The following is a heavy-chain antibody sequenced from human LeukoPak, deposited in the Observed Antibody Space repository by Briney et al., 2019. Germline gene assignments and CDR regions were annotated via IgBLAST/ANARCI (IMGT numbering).Heavy chain of an antibody. D-gene: IGHD3-16*02. CDR2: ISGGSDKI. J-gene: IGHJ4*02. Sequence: GGSLRLSCAVSGFTLSSYSMDWVRQAPGKGLEWVSYISGGSDKIYYADSVKGRFTISRDNSKNTLYLQMNSLRAEDTAVYYCAKLPEVVTFGGVIAHDYWGQGTLVTVSS. CDR1: GFTLSSYS. V-gene: IGHV3-48*01. CDR3: AKLPEVVTFGGVIAHDY.